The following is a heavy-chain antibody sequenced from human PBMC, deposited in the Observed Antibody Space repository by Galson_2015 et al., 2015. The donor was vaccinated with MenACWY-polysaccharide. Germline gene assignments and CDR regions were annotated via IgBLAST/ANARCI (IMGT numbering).Heavy chain of an antibody. Sequence: SVKVSCKASGYTFTSYGISWVRQAPGQGLEWMGWISAYNGNTNYAQKLQGRVTMTTDTSTSTAYMELRSLRSDDTAVYYCARDPWWELLRYYYGMDVWGQGTTVTVSS. CDR3: ARDPWWELLRYYYGMDV. CDR1: GYTFTSYG. J-gene: IGHJ6*02. V-gene: IGHV1-18*01. CDR2: ISAYNGNT. D-gene: IGHD1-26*01.